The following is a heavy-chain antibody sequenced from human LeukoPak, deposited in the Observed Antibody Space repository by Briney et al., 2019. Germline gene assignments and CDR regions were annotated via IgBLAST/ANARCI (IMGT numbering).Heavy chain of an antibody. Sequence: APLKISCKASGYTLTNNYMHWVRQAPGQGREWMGVIHPSGSSTNYAQKFQGRVTMTKDTSTSTVYIELNTLRSDDTAVYYCARMDMDTAMVTNYLDHWGQGTLLIVSS. D-gene: IGHD5-18*01. J-gene: IGHJ4*02. CDR1: GYTLTNNY. CDR3: ARMDMDTAMVTNYLDH. V-gene: IGHV1-46*01. CDR2: IHPSGSST.